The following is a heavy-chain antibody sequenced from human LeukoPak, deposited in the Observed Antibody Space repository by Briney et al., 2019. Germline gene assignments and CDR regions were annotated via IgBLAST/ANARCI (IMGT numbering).Heavy chain of an antibody. CDR2: ISNTGSVI. J-gene: IGHJ3*02. CDR1: GSTFSSHT. CDR3: ARDLSITIFGVAHRGRIGAFDI. D-gene: IGHD3-3*01. Sequence: GGSLRLSCAASGSTFSSHTMNWVRQAPGKGLEWISYISNTGSVIYYADSVKGRFTISRDNAKNSLYLQMNSLRAEDTAVYYCARDLSITIFGVAHRGRIGAFDIWGQGTMVTVSS. V-gene: IGHV3-48*04.